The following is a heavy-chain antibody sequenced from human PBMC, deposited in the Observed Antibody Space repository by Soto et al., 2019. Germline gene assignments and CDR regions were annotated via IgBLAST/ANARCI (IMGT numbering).Heavy chain of an antibody. Sequence: GGSLRVSCAASGFKFSSYSLNWVLQAPGKGLEWVSSISSSGSDIYYADSVKVRFTISRENAKNSLYLQMNSLRAEDTAVFYCATAIAIFGILEYWGQGTLVTVSS. V-gene: IGHV3-21*01. CDR2: ISSSGSDI. J-gene: IGHJ4*02. D-gene: IGHD3-3*01. CDR1: GFKFSSYS. CDR3: ATAIAIFGILEY.